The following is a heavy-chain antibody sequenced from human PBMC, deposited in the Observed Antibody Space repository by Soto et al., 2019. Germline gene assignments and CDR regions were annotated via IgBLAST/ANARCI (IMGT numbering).Heavy chain of an antibody. D-gene: IGHD2-2*01. V-gene: IGHV3-73*02. CDR3: IRPYCSGSACYAFDF. J-gene: IGHJ4*02. CDR2: IKSKANRYAT. CDR1: GFIFSGSD. Sequence: EVLLVESGGGLVQPGGSLKLSCAASGFIFSGSDIHWVRQASGKGLEWVGHIKSKANRYATAYSASVKGRFTVYRDDSSNTAYLQMNSLTAVDSALYYCIRPYCSGSACYAFDFWGRGPMVTVSS.